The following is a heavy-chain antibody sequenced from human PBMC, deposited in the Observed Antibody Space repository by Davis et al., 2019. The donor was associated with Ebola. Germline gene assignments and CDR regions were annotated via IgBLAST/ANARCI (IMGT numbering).Heavy chain of an antibody. CDR2: IKNDGTFT. CDR1: GFTVSGSC. V-gene: IGHV3-74*01. CDR3: ARAPAGRWQWPGTACDY. Sequence: PGGSLRLSCAASGFTVSGSCMHWVRQAPGKGLVWVSLIKNDGTFTTYADSVKGRFTISRDNAKNPLYLQLNSLRPEDTALYYYARAPAGRWQWPGTACDYWGQGTLVTVSS. J-gene: IGHJ4*02. D-gene: IGHD6-19*01.